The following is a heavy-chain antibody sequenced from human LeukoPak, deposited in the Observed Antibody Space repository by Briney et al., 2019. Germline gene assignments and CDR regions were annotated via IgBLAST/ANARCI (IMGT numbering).Heavy chain of an antibody. D-gene: IGHD5-24*01. J-gene: IGHJ4*02. CDR2: VYYTGNT. CDR3: ARDRSRDGYNLAY. CDR1: GDPISGYSDY. V-gene: IGHV4-61*08. Sequence: SETLSLTCTVSGDPISGYSDYKWTWIRQPPGKELEWIGYVYYTGNTNYNPSLKSRVTISVDTSKNQFSLKLSSVTAADTAVYYCARDRSRDGYNLAYWGQGTLVTVSS.